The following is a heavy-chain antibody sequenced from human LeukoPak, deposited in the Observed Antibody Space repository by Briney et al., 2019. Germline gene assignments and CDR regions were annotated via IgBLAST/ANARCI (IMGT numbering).Heavy chain of an antibody. J-gene: IGHJ6*04. Sequence: ASVKVSCKASGYTFTSYGISWVRQAPGQGLEWMXXXSAYNGNTNYAQKLQGRVTMTTDTSTSTAYMELRSLRSDDTAVYYCARLPLYYDILTGYYTYYYYYGMDVWGKGTTVTVSS. V-gene: IGHV1-18*04. CDR1: GYTFTSYG. D-gene: IGHD3-9*01. CDR3: ARLPLYYDILTGYYTYYYYYGMDV. CDR2: XSAYNGNT.